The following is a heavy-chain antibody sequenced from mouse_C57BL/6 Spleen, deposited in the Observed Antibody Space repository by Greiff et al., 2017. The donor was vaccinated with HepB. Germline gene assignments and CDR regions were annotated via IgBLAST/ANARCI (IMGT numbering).Heavy chain of an antibody. Sequence: EVQGVESGGGLVKPGGSLKLSCAASGFTFSDYGMHWVRQTPEKGLEWVAYISSGSSTIYYADTVKGRFTISRDNAKNTLFLQMTSLRSEDTAMYYCARAGRSYGYAMDYWGQGTSVTVSS. V-gene: IGHV5-17*01. J-gene: IGHJ4*01. CDR2: ISSGSSTI. CDR3: ARAGRSYGYAMDY. CDR1: GFTFSDYG. D-gene: IGHD1-1*01.